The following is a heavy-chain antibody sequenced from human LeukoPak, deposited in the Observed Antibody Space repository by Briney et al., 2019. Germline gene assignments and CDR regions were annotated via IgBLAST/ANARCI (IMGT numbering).Heavy chain of an antibody. V-gene: IGHV3-23*01. J-gene: IGHJ5*02. CDR1: GFTFSSYG. CDR3: ARVGKGAYDYYSWFDV. CDR2: ISGSGGST. Sequence: PGGSLRLSCAASGFTFSSYGTSWVRQAPGKGLEWVSAISGSGGSTYYADSVKGRFTISRDNSKNTLYLQMNALRTEDTAVYYCARVGKGAYDYYSWFDVWGQGTLVTVSS. D-gene: IGHD5-12*01.